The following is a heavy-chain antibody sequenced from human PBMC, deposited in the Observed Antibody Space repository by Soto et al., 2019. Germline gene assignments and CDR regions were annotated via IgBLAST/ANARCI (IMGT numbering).Heavy chain of an antibody. V-gene: IGHV4-31*03. Sequence: PSETLSLTCTVSGGSISSGGYYWSWIRQHPGKGLEWIGYIYYSGSTYYNPSLKSRVTISVDTSKNQFSLKLSSVTAADTPVYYCARDGSKWTGPLAYYYGMAVWGQGTTVTVSS. J-gene: IGHJ6*02. CDR3: ARDGSKWTGPLAYYYGMAV. D-gene: IGHD2-15*01. CDR2: IYYSGST. CDR1: GGSISSGGYY.